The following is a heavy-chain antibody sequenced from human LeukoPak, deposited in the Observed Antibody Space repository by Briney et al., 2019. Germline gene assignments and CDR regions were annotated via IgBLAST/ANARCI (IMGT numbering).Heavy chain of an antibody. CDR1: GYSFTTYW. J-gene: IGHJ4*02. D-gene: IGHD6-13*01. Sequence: GESLRISCKGSGYSFTTYWISWVRQMPGKGLEWMGRVDPSDSYTNYSPSFQGHVTISADKSFSTAYLQWTSLKASDTAMYYCARHAKAYGSSCDYWGQGTLVTVSS. V-gene: IGHV5-10-1*01. CDR2: VDPSDSYT. CDR3: ARHAKAYGSSCDY.